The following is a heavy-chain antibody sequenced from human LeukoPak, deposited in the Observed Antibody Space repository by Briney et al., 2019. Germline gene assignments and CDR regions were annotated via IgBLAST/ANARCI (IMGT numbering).Heavy chain of an antibody. V-gene: IGHV3-21*01. CDR3: AREVGATSADY. J-gene: IGHJ4*02. Sequence: GGSLRLSCAASGFTFSSYSMNWVRQTQGKGLEWVSSISSSSSYIYYADSVKGRFTISRDNAKNSLYLQMNSLRAEDTAVYYCAREVGATSADYWGQGTLVTVSS. D-gene: IGHD1-26*01. CDR1: GFTFSSYS. CDR2: ISSSSSYI.